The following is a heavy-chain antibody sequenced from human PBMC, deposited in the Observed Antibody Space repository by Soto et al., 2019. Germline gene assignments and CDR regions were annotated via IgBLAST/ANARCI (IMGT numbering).Heavy chain of an antibody. V-gene: IGHV3-33*01. CDR3: SGNFDF. CDR1: GFTFSNYG. CDR2: IWYDGSNK. J-gene: IGHJ4*02. D-gene: IGHD1-26*01. Sequence: QVQLVESGGGVVQPGRSLRLSCVGSGFTFSNYGMHWVRQAPGKGLEWVAVIWYDGSNKYYADSVKGRFTVSRDNSKNTLSLQMDSLRVEDTAVYYCSGNFDFWGPGTLVTVSS.